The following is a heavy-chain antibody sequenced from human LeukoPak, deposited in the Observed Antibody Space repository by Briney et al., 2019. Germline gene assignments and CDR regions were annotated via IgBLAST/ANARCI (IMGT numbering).Heavy chain of an antibody. CDR3: AELGITMIGGV. V-gene: IGHV3-23*01. CDR2: ISGSGGST. Sequence: GGSLRLSCAASGFTFSSYGMSWVRQAPGKGLEWVSAISGSGGSTYYADSVNGRFTISRDNAKNSLYLQMNSLRAEDTAVYYCAELGITMIGGVWGKGTTVTISS. CDR1: GFTFSSYG. J-gene: IGHJ6*04. D-gene: IGHD3-10*02.